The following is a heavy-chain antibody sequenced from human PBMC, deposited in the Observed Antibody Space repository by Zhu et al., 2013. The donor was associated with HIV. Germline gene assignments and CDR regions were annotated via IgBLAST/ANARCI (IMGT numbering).Heavy chain of an antibody. D-gene: IGHD3-10*01. J-gene: IGHJ3*02. CDR3: ARGVLLWFGELSRTRFAFDI. Sequence: QVQLVQSGAEVKKPGSSVKVSCKASGGTFSSYAISWVRQAPGQGLEWMGGIIPIFGTANYAQKFQGRVTITADKSTSTAYMELSSLRSEDTAVYYCARGVLLWFGELSRTRFAFDIWGQGTMVTVSS. V-gene: IGHV1-69*06. CDR2: IIPIFGTA. CDR1: GGTFSSYA.